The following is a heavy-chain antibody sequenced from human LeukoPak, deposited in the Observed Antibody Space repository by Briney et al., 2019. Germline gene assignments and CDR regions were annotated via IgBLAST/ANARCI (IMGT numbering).Heavy chain of an antibody. Sequence: SETLSLTCNVSGGSISSSDSYSAWVRQPPGKGLEWIGSICFSRTTYYNPSLESRVTMSIDTSKNHFSLKVASVTAADTAVYYCGRHFPETERDEQPLEYWGQGSLFTVSS. J-gene: IGHJ4*02. V-gene: IGHV4-39*01. CDR3: GRHFPETERDEQPLEY. CDR1: GGSISSSDSY. CDR2: ICFSRTT. D-gene: IGHD6-13*01.